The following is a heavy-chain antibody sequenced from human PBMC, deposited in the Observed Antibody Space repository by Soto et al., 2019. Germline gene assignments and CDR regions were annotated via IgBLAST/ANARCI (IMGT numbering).Heavy chain of an antibody. CDR3: ARATQDTAMVGYYGMDV. CDR2: IYSGGST. J-gene: IGHJ6*02. Sequence: GGSLRLSCAASGFTVSSNYMSWVRQAPGKGLEWVSVIYSGGSTYYADSLKGRFTISRDNSKNTLYLQMNSLRAEDTAVYYCARATQDTAMVGYYGMDVWGQGTTVTVSS. V-gene: IGHV3-53*01. CDR1: GFTVSSNY. D-gene: IGHD5-18*01.